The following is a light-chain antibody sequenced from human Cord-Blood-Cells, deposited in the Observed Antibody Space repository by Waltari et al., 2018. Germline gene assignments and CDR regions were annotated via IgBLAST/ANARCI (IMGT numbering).Light chain of an antibody. CDR2: DAS. V-gene: IGKV1-33*01. CDR1: QDISNY. Sequence: DIQMTQSPSSLSASVGDRVTITCQASQDISNYLNWYQQKPGKAPKLMIYDASNLETEVPSRFSGSGSGTDFTFTISSLQPEDIVTYYCQQYDNLSLTFGGGTKVEIK. J-gene: IGKJ4*01. CDR3: QQYDNLSLT.